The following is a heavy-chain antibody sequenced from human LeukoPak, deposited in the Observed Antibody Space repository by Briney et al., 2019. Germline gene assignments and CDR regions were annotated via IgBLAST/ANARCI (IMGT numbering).Heavy chain of an antibody. J-gene: IGHJ4*02. CDR3: AADCSGTSYYPTSR. CDR1: GFTFSNAW. CDR2: IKSKTDGGTT. D-gene: IGHD2-2*01. Sequence: KTGGSLRLSCAASGFTFSNAWMSWVRQAPGKGLEWVGRIKSKTDGGTTDYAAPVKGRFTISRDDSKNTLYLQMNSLKTEDTAVYYCAADCSGTSYYPTSRWGQGTLVTVSS. V-gene: IGHV3-15*01.